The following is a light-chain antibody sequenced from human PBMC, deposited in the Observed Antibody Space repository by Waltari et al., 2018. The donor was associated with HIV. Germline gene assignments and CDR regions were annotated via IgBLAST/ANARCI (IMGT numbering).Light chain of an antibody. CDR3: CSYTIARTFL. J-gene: IGLJ3*02. V-gene: IGLV2-14*03. CDR2: DVT. CDR1: SSDVGAFDY. Sequence: QSALTQPASVSGSPGQSITISCTGTSSDVGAFDYVSWHQQHPGMAPILSIYDVTKRPSGGSSRFSGSKSGDTASLTITALRSEDEGDYYCCSYTIARTFLFGGGTKLTVL.